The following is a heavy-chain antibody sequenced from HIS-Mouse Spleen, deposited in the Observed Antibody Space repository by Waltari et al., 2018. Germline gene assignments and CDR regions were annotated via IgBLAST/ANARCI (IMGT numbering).Heavy chain of an antibody. J-gene: IGHJ3*02. CDR3: AREFGLLPPISSRDYDAFDI. CDR1: AGSISSSSYY. D-gene: IGHD3-10*01. Sequence: QLQLQESGPGLVKPSETLSLTCTVAAGSISSSSYYRGWIRQPPGKGLEWMGSIYYSGSTYYNPSLKSRVTISVDTSKNQFSLKLSSVTAADTAVDYCAREFGLLPPISSRDYDAFDIWGQGTMVTVSS. V-gene: IGHV4-39*07. CDR2: IYYSGST.